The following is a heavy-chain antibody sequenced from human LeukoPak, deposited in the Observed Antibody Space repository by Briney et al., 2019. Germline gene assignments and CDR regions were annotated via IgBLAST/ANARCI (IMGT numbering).Heavy chain of an antibody. CDR2: LSRSGINI. D-gene: IGHD1-26*01. CDR3: AKDLEPGSYYPNWFAP. J-gene: IGHJ5*02. V-gene: IGHV3-48*03. Sequence: GGSLRLSCAASGFTFSSYEMNWVRQAPGKGLEGVSYLSRSGINIYYADSVKGRFTISRANSKNTLYLQMNSLRAEDTAVYYCAKDLEPGSYYPNWFAPWGQGTLVTVSS. CDR1: GFTFSSYE.